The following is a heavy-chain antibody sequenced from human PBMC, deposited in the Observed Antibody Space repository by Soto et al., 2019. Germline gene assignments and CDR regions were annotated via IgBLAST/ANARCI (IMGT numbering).Heavy chain of an antibody. CDR2: ISYDGSNK. Sequence: QVQLVESGGGVVQPGRSLRLSCAASGFTFSSYAMHWVRQAPGKGLEWVAVISYDGSNKYYADSVKGRFTISRDNSKNTLYLQMNSLRAEDTAVYYCARAQGSAVAARGRDYWGQGTLVTVSS. CDR3: ARAQGSAVAARGRDY. V-gene: IGHV3-30-3*01. J-gene: IGHJ4*02. CDR1: GFTFSSYA. D-gene: IGHD6-19*01.